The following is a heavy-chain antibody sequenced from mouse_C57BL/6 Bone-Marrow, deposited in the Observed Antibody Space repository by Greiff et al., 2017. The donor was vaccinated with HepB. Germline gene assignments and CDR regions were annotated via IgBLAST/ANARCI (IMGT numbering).Heavy chain of an antibody. J-gene: IGHJ4*01. D-gene: IGHD1-1*01. Sequence: EVKVVESGGDLVKPGGSLKLSCAASGFTFSSYGMSWVRQTPDKRLEWVATISSGGSYTYYPDSVKGRFTISRDNAKNTLYLQMSSLKSEDTAMYYCARLGLHYYGSSYAMDYWGQGTSVTVSS. CDR2: ISSGGSYT. CDR1: GFTFSSYG. V-gene: IGHV5-6*01. CDR3: ARLGLHYYGSSYAMDY.